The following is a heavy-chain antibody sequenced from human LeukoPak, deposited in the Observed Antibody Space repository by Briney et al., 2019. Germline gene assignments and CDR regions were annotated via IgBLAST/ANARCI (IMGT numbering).Heavy chain of an antibody. V-gene: IGHV4-39*01. J-gene: IGHJ2*01. Sequence: SETLSLTCTVSGGSITTSSYYWGWIRQPPGKGLEWTGIIYCSGSTYYNPSLKGRVTISVDTSKNQFSLKLSSVTAADTAVYYCARAFRARYFDLWGRGTLVTVSS. CDR3: ARAFRARYFDL. CDR1: GGSITTSSYY. CDR2: IYCSGST. D-gene: IGHD2/OR15-2a*01.